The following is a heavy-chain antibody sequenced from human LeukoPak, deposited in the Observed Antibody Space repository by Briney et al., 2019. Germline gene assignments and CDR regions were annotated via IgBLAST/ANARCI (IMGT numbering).Heavy chain of an antibody. Sequence: SETLPLTCAVYGGSFSGYYWSWIRQPPGKGLEWIGEINHSGSTNYNPSLKSRVTIPVDTSKNQFSLKLSSVTAADTAVYYCARASLVVDNLNWFDPWGQGTLVTVSS. CDR1: GGSFSGYY. CDR3: ARASLVVDNLNWFDP. D-gene: IGHD3-22*01. CDR2: INHSGST. J-gene: IGHJ5*02. V-gene: IGHV4-34*01.